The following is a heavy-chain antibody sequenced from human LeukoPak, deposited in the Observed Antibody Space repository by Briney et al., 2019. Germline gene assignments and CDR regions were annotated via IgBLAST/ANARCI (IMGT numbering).Heavy chain of an antibody. V-gene: IGHV4-59*01. Sequence: SETLSLTCTVSGGSISSYYWSWIRQPPGKGLEWIGYIYYSGSTNYNPSLKSRVTISVDTSKNQFPLKLSSVTAADTAVYYCARCFVSYGVLDWGQGTLVTVSS. CDR1: GGSISSYY. CDR3: ARCFVSYGVLD. CDR2: IYYSGST. J-gene: IGHJ4*02. D-gene: IGHD5-18*01.